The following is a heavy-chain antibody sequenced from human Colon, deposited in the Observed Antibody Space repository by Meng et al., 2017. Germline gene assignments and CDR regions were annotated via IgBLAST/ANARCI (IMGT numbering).Heavy chain of an antibody. CDR2: ISGGST. D-gene: IGHD3-10*01. J-gene: IGHJ6*02. CDR1: GFTVSSNE. CDR3: KNSRITMVRGVRSYYYYGMDV. V-gene: IGHV3-38-3*01. Sequence: GESLKISCAASGFTVSSNEMSWVRQAPGKGLEWVSSISGGSTYYADSRKGRFTISRDNSKNTLHLQMNSLSAEDTAVYYCKNSRITMVRGVRSYYYYGMDVWGQGTTVTVSS.